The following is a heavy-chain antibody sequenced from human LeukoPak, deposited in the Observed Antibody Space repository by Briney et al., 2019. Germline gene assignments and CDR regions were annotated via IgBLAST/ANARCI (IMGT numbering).Heavy chain of an antibody. CDR1: GYTFTSYD. CDR2: MNPNSGNT. Sequence: ASVKVSCKASGYTFTSYDINWVRQATGQGLEWMGWMNPNSGNTGYAQKFQGRVTMTRNTSISTAYMELSSLRSEDTAVCYCARGPHRLRSHLFGYWGQGTLVTVSS. D-gene: IGHD4-17*01. CDR3: ARGPHRLRSHLFGY. V-gene: IGHV1-8*01. J-gene: IGHJ4*02.